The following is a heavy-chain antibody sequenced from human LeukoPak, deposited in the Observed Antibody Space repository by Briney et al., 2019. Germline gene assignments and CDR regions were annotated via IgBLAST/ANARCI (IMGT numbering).Heavy chain of an antibody. Sequence: PGGSLRLSCAASGFTFSSYWMSWVRQAPGKGLEWVANIKQDGSQKFYVDSVKGRFTISRDNAKNSLYLQMNSLRAEDTALYYCARDRFPHTHDFWSGAFDYWGQGTLVTVSS. J-gene: IGHJ4*02. CDR3: ARDRFPHTHDFWSGAFDY. V-gene: IGHV3-7*01. CDR2: IKQDGSQK. CDR1: GFTFSSYW. D-gene: IGHD3-3*01.